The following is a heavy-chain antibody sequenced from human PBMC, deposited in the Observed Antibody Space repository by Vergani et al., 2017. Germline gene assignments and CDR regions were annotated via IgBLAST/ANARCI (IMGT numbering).Heavy chain of an antibody. J-gene: IGHJ2*01. D-gene: IGHD5-24*01. CDR1: GFTFTSSA. CDR2: IVVGSGNT. V-gene: IGHV1-58*02. Sequence: QMQLVQSGPEVKKPGTSVKVSCKASGFTFTSSAMQWVRQARGQRLEWIGWIVVGSGNTNYAQKFQERVTITRDISTSTAYMELSSLRSEDTAVYYCAADSGMATITGWYFDLWGRGTLVTVSS. CDR3: AADSGMATITGWYFDL.